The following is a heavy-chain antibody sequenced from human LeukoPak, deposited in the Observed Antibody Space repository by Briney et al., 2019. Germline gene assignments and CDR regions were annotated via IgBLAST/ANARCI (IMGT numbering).Heavy chain of an antibody. D-gene: IGHD4-17*01. J-gene: IGHJ3*01. Sequence: GGSLRLSCAASGFTFSDYALIWVHQAPGKGLEWISAIRGTGGTTYYPDSVKGRCTISRDNSRNTVYLQMNSLRAEDTALYFCGKDPNGDYVGAFDFWGPGTMVTVSS. CDR1: GFTFSDYA. CDR2: IRGTGGTT. CDR3: GKDPNGDYVGAFDF. V-gene: IGHV3-23*01.